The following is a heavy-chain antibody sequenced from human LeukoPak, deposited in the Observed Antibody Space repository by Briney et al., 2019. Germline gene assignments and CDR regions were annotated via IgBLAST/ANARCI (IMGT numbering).Heavy chain of an antibody. D-gene: IGHD6-13*01. CDR3: ARDSSSWYFRFDP. Sequence: PGGSLRLSCAASGFTFSSFCMTWVRQAPGKGLEWVSSISSSSSYIYYADSVKGRFTISRDNAKNSLYLQMNSLRAEDTAVYYCARDSSSWYFRFDPWGQGTLVTVSS. V-gene: IGHV3-21*01. J-gene: IGHJ5*02. CDR1: GFTFSSFC. CDR2: ISSSSSYI.